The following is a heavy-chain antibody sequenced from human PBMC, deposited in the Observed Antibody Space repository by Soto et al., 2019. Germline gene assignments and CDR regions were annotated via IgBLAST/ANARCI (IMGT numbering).Heavy chain of an antibody. V-gene: IGHV3-23*01. Sequence: GGSLRLSCAASGFTFSSYAMSWVRQAPGKGLEWVSAISGSGGSTYYADSVKGRFTISRDNSKNTLYLQVNSLRAEDTAVYYCAKDQAAAGTISRYFQHWGQGTLVTVSS. CDR2: ISGSGGST. D-gene: IGHD6-13*01. J-gene: IGHJ1*01. CDR1: GFTFSSYA. CDR3: AKDQAAAGTISRYFQH.